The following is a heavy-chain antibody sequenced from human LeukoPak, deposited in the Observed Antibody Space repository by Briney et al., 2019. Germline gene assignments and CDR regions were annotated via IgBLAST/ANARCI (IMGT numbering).Heavy chain of an antibody. Sequence: GESLKISCKGSGYSFTSHWIGWVRQMPGKGLEWVGIIYPGDSETRYTPSFQGQVIISVDKSITTAYLQWGSLKASDTAMYYCARVTGNSYFYYYMDVWGKGTTVTVYS. CDR3: ARVTGNSYFYYYMDV. V-gene: IGHV5-51*01. D-gene: IGHD4-23*01. J-gene: IGHJ6*03. CDR1: GYSFTSHW. CDR2: IYPGDSET.